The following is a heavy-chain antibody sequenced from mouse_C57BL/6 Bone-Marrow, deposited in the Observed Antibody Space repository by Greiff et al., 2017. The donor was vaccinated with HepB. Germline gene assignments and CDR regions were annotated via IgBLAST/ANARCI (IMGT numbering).Heavy chain of an antibody. CDR2: FYPGSGSI. CDR3: ARYEGDYYGSSYYYFDY. J-gene: IGHJ2*01. CDR1: GYTFTEYT. D-gene: IGHD1-1*01. V-gene: IGHV1-62-2*01. Sequence: QVQLQQSGAELVKPGASVKLSCKASGYTFTEYTIHWVKQRSGQGLEWIGWFYPGSGSIKYNEKFKDKATLTADKSSSTVYMELSRLTSEDSAVYFCARYEGDYYGSSYYYFDYWGQGTTLTVSS.